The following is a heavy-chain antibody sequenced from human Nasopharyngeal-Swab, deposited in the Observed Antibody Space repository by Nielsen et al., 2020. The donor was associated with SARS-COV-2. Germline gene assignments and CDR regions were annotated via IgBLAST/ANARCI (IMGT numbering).Heavy chain of an antibody. J-gene: IGHJ4*02. Sequence: GESLKISCAASGFTFSSYAMSWVRQAPGKGLEWVSAISGSGGSTYYADSVKGRFTISRDNSKSTLYLQMNSLRAEDTAVYYCAKKWSGSDDDGYFDYWGQGTLVTVSS. D-gene: IGHD5-12*01. CDR3: AKKWSGSDDDGYFDY. CDR1: GFTFSSYA. V-gene: IGHV3-23*01. CDR2: ISGSGGST.